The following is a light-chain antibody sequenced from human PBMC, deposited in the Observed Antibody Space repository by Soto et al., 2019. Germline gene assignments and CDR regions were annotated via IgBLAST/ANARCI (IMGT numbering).Light chain of an antibody. V-gene: IGKV1-5*03. Sequence: DIQMTQSPSTLSASVGDRVTITCRASQTIINWLAWYQQKPGKAPKLLIYKASTLEGEVPSRFSGSGSETEFTLTINSLQPDDSATYYRQQYHTYWWTFGQGTKVDIK. CDR3: QQYHTYWWT. J-gene: IGKJ1*01. CDR2: KAS. CDR1: QTIINW.